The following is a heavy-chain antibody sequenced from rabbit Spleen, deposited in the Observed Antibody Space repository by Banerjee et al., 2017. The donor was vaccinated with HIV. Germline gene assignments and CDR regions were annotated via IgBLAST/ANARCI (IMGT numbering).Heavy chain of an antibody. Sequence: QELLEESGGGLVQPEGSLTPTCTASGLTIISSGYMFWVRQGPGKGLEWIGCIYGGSGSIHYASWAKGRCTMYKTSSTTVTLQLPSLTVADTATYFCARDPAYASGSGAAIPYLWGPGTLVTVS. CDR3: ARDPAYASGSGAAIPYL. V-gene: IGHV1S45*01. CDR2: IYGGSGSI. D-gene: IGHD1-1*01. J-gene: IGHJ4*01. CDR1: GLTIISSGY.